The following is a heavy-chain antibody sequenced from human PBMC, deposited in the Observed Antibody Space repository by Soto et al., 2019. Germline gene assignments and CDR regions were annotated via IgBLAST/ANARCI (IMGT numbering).Heavy chain of an antibody. V-gene: IGHV3-23*01. CDR2: IGGSGGDT. J-gene: IGHJ4*02. D-gene: IGHD3-22*01. Sequence: SLRLSCAASGFTFSNYAMSWVRQAPGKGLEWVSTIGGSGGDTSYADFVRGQFTISRDNSRNTLYLQMNSLRAEDTAVYYCAKDAPGSGWLSDYWGQGTLVTVSS. CDR1: GFTFSNYA. CDR3: AKDAPGSGWLSDY.